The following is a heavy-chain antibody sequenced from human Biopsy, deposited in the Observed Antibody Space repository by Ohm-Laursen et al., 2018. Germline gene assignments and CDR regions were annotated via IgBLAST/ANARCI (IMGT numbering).Heavy chain of an antibody. CDR3: VRGVDYYDPYHYYALDV. J-gene: IGHJ6*02. CDR2: INHSGRT. D-gene: IGHD3-22*01. Sequence: SDALSLTCAVYGESFNGYYWSWIRRTPGKGLEWIGEINHSGRTNHNPSLKSRVTISVDTSKNQFSLKVRSVTAADTAVYYCVRGVDYYDPYHYYALDVWGQGTTVTVSS. CDR1: GESFNGYY. V-gene: IGHV4-34*01.